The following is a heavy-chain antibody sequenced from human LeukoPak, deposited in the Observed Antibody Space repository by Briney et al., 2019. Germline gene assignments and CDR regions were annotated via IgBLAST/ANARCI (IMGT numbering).Heavy chain of an antibody. J-gene: IGHJ4*02. D-gene: IGHD6-19*01. Sequence: GGSLRLSCAASGFTFSSYDMHWVRQVTGKGLEWVSAIGTAGDPSYPGSVKGRFTISREIAKNSLYLQMNSLRDGDTAVYYCVRASRGWYYFDYWGQGTLVTVSS. CDR3: VRASRGWYYFDY. V-gene: IGHV3-13*05. CDR1: GFTFSSYD. CDR2: IGTAGDP.